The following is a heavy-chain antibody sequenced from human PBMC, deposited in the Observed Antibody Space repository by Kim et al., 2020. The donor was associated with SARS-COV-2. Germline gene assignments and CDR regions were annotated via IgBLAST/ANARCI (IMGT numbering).Heavy chain of an antibody. CDR1: GGSFSGYY. CDR3: ARSSFEDYYHGMDV. CDR2: INHSGST. V-gene: IGHV4-34*01. Sequence: SETLSLTCAVYGGSFSGYYWSWSRQRPGKGQEWMGEINHSGSTNYNPSLKSRVTISVDTSKNQFSLKLSSVTAADTAVYYCARSSFEDYYHGMDVWGQGPTVTVSS. J-gene: IGHJ6*02. D-gene: IGHD2-15*01.